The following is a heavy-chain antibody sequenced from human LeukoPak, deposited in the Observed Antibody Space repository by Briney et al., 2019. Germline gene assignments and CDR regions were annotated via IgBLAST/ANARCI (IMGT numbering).Heavy chain of an antibody. V-gene: IGHV1-24*01. CDR1: GGTFSSYA. Sequence: GSSVKVSCKASGGTFSSYAISWVRQAPGKGLEWMGGFDPEDGETIYAQKFQGRVTMTEDTSTDTAYMELSSLRSEDTAVYYCATRKVVRGFRAYFDYWGQGTLVTVSS. CDR2: FDPEDGET. J-gene: IGHJ4*02. D-gene: IGHD3-10*01. CDR3: ATRKVVRGFRAYFDY.